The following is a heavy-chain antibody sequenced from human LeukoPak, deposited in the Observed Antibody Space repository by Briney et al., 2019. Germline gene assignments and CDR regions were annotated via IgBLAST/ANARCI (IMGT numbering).Heavy chain of an antibody. V-gene: IGHV4-59*01. J-gene: IGHJ5*02. Sequence: PSETLSLTCTVPGGSIISYYWSWVRQPPGKGLEWVGYIHYSGSTNYTPYLKSRVTISVDTSKNQFSLRLSSVTAEDTAVYYCARALRQPLVTGWFDPWGQGTLVTVSS. CDR3: ARALRQPLVTGWFDP. CDR1: GGSIISYY. D-gene: IGHD6-13*01. CDR2: IHYSGST.